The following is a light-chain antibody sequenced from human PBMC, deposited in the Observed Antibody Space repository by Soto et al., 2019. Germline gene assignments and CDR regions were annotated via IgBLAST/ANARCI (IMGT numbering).Light chain of an antibody. J-gene: IGKJ3*01. Sequence: DIQTTQSPSSLSASVGDRVTITCRASQTIINNLNWYQQKPGRAPKLLIYATSTLQSGVPSRFSGSGSGTDFTLTINSLQPEDFATYYCQQLNNYPRTFGPGTKVDIK. CDR3: QQLNNYPRT. CDR1: QTIINN. V-gene: IGKV1-17*01. CDR2: ATS.